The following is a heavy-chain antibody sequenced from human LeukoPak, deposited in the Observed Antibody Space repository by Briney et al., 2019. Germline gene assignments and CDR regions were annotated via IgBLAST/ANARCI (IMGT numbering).Heavy chain of an antibody. Sequence: ASVKVSCKASGYTFTGYYMHWVRQAPGQGLEWMGWINPNSGGTNYAQKFQGRVTMTRDTSISTAYMGLSRLRSDDTAVYYCASVPSEFGPNGGLFDYWGQGTLVTVSS. CDR2: INPNSGGT. J-gene: IGHJ4*02. CDR1: GYTFTGYY. V-gene: IGHV1-2*02. CDR3: ASVPSEFGPNGGLFDY. D-gene: IGHD3-10*01.